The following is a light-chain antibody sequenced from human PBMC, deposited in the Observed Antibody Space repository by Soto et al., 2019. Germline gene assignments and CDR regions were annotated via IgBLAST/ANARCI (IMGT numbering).Light chain of an antibody. CDR3: QKFNTCPLT. CDR2: SAS. CDR1: QDISVY. V-gene: IGKV1-27*01. J-gene: IGKJ5*01. Sequence: DIQMTQAPSSLSASVGDRVTITCRASQDISVYLAWYQQKPGKVPKLLIYSASTLQSGVPSRFSGSGSGTDFTLTISSLQPEDVATYYCQKFNTCPLTFGQGTRLEIK.